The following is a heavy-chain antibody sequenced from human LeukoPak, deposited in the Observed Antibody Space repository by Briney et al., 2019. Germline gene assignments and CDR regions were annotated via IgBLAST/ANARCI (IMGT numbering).Heavy chain of an antibody. D-gene: IGHD3-22*01. V-gene: IGHV3-33*01. CDR3: ALGDSSGYFNY. J-gene: IGHJ4*02. CDR1: GFTFSNYS. CDR2: IWYNGSNK. Sequence: GRSLRLSCAASGFTFSNYSMHWVRQAPGKGLEWVAVIWYNGSNKYYADSVKGRFTISRDNSKNTLYLQMNSLRAEDTAVYYCALGDSSGYFNYWGQGTLVTVSS.